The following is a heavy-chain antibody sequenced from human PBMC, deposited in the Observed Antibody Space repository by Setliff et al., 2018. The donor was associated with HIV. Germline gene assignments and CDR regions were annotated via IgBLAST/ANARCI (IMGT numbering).Heavy chain of an antibody. V-gene: IGHV1-46*03. CDR1: GYTFINFY. J-gene: IGHJ4*02. D-gene: IGHD2-21*01. CDR2: VNSGSGST. Sequence: ASVKVSCKASGYTFINFYLHWVRLAPGQGLEWMGMVNSGSGSTVFAQRFQGRVTITADESTSTAYMELYNLRFEDTAMYYCTRGRGIIGALVYWGQGTLVTVSS. CDR3: TRGRGIIGALVY.